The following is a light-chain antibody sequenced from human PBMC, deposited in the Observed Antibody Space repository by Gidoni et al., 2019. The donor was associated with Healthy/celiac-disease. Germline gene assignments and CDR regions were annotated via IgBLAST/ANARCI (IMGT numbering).Light chain of an antibody. CDR3: QQRSNWLT. J-gene: IGKJ4*01. Sequence: TVSTQAPATLSLSPGERATLSCSASQRVSSYLAWYQQKPGQAPRLIIYDASNRASGIPARFSGSGSGTDFTLTISSQEPEDFAVYYCQQRSNWLTFGGGTKVEIK. CDR1: QRVSSY. V-gene: IGKV3-11*01. CDR2: DAS.